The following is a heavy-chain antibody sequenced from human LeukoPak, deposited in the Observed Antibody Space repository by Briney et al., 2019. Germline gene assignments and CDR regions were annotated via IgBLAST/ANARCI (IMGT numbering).Heavy chain of an antibody. Sequence: PGGSLRLSCVASGFYFGGHAMHWLRQAPGKGLEWVSYISSSSSTIYYADSVKGRFTISRDNSKNSLYLQMDSLRAEDTAVYYCAREIGPIDYWGQGTLVTVSS. J-gene: IGHJ4*02. CDR3: AREIGPIDY. D-gene: IGHD2-21*01. V-gene: IGHV3-48*01. CDR2: ISSSSSTI. CDR1: GFYFGGHA.